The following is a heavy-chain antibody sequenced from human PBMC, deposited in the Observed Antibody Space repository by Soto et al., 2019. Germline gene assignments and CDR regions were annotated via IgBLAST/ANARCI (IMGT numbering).Heavy chain of an antibody. V-gene: IGHV4-30-4*01. Sequence: QVQLQESGPGLIKPSETLSLTCTVSDGSISGGRHSWSSIRQPPGKGLECIGYIFDSGSTYYNPSLRSRRSMSVDTSKNQFSLGLTSVTAADTAVYYCAREIMPMTNDWYFDLWGRGTLVTVSS. CDR1: DGSISGGRHS. J-gene: IGHJ2*01. CDR3: AREIMPMTNDWYFDL. CDR2: IFDSGST. D-gene: IGHD2-2*01.